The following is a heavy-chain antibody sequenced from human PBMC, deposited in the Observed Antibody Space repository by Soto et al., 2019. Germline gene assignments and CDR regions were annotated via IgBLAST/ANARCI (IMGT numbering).Heavy chain of an antibody. Sequence: GGSLRLSCAASGFTFSSYSMNWVRQAPGKGLEWVSYISSSSSTIYYADSVRGRFTISRDNAKNSLYLQMNSLRDEDTAVYYCAGWTDAPPVLDAFDIWGQGTMVTVSS. D-gene: IGHD3-10*01. CDR1: GFTFSSYS. V-gene: IGHV3-48*02. J-gene: IGHJ3*02. CDR3: AGWTDAPPVLDAFDI. CDR2: ISSSSSTI.